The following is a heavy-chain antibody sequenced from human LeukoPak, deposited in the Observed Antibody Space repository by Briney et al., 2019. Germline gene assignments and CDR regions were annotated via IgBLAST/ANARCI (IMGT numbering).Heavy chain of an antibody. Sequence: SETLSLTCTVSGDSISNYYWSWIRQPAGKGLEWIGRIYTSGSTNYNPSLKSRVTMSIDTSKNQFSLKLSSVTTADTAVYYCARHYYDSSGYLRAFDYWGQGTLVTVSS. CDR1: GDSISNYY. V-gene: IGHV4-4*07. J-gene: IGHJ4*02. CDR2: IYTSGST. CDR3: ARHYYDSSGYLRAFDY. D-gene: IGHD3-22*01.